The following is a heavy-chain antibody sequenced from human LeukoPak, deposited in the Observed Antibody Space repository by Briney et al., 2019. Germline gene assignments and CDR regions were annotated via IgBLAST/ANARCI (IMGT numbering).Heavy chain of an antibody. J-gene: IGHJ5*02. Sequence: TSETLSLTCAVSGGSISSGGYSWSWIRQPPGKGLEWIGYIYHSGSTYYNPSLKSRVTISVDGSKNQFSLKLSSVTAADTAVYYCARGAMVRGVIITFDPWGQGTLVTVSS. CDR1: GGSISSGGYS. CDR3: ARGAMVRGVIITFDP. CDR2: IYHSGST. V-gene: IGHV4-30-2*01. D-gene: IGHD3-10*01.